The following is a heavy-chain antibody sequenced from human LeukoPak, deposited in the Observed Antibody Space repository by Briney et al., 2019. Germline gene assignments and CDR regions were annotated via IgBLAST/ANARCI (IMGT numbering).Heavy chain of an antibody. J-gene: IGHJ4*02. CDR3: AKISNDYGDY. V-gene: IGHV3-23*01. CDR1: GFTFSSYA. D-gene: IGHD2-8*01. CDR2: ISGSGGST. Sequence: GGSLRLSCEASGFTFSSYAMSWFRQAPGKGPEWVSAISGSGGSTYYADSVKGRFTVSRDNSKNTLYLQMISLRAEDTAVYFNAKISNDYGDYWGQGTLVTVSS.